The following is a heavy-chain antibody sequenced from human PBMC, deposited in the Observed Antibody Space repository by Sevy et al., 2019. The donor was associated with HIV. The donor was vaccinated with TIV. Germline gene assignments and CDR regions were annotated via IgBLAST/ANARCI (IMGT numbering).Heavy chain of an antibody. D-gene: IGHD3-10*01. CDR1: GTNFGAFA. CDR3: AKDVVGGTYYIENYYYGMDV. J-gene: IGHJ6*02. Sequence: GGSLRLSYAVSGTNFGAFAIHWVRQAPARGQGGGPGLSLQGTNKYYPDSLKGRFKFSRENSKDILYLHMKSLRPEHTAIYYCAKDVVGGTYYIENYYYGMDVWGLGTTVTVSS. V-gene: IGHV3-30*18. CDR2: LSLQGTNK.